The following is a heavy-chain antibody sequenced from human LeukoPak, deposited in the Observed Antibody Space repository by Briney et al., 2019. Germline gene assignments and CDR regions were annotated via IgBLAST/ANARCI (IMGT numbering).Heavy chain of an antibody. CDR1: GFTFSSYG. D-gene: IGHD1-26*01. CDR3: AGDPLTGSYGVNWLDP. J-gene: IGHJ5*02. Sequence: GGSLRLSYAASGFTFSSYGIHWVRQAPVKGLEWVAFIRYDGSDKYFADIVKGRFTISRDNSKNTVYLQMNSLRVEDTAIYYCAGDPLTGSYGVNWLDPWGQGTLVTVSS. CDR2: IRYDGSDK. V-gene: IGHV3-30*02.